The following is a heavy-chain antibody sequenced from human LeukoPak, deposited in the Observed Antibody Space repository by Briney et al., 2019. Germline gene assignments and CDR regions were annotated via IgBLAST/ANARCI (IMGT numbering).Heavy chain of an antibody. Sequence: ASVKVSCKASGYTFTGYYMHWVRQAPGQGLEWMGWINPNSGGTNYAQKFQGRVTMTRDTSISTAYMELSRLRSGDTAVYYCVRLGGSTGTTGWFDPWGQGTLVTVSS. J-gene: IGHJ5*02. CDR3: VRLGGSTGTTGWFDP. V-gene: IGHV1-2*02. CDR1: GYTFTGYY. D-gene: IGHD1-1*01. CDR2: INPNSGGT.